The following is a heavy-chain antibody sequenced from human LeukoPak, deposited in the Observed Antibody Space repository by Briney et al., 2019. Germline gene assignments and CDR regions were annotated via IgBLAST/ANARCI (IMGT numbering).Heavy chain of an antibody. CDR1: GYSISSGYF. J-gene: IGHJ4*02. D-gene: IGHD6-6*01. V-gene: IGHV4-38-2*01. CDR3: ARASAMYSSSSFDY. Sequence: SEALSLTCAVSGYSISSGYFWGWIRQPPGKGLEWIGSIYHSGTTYYNPSLKSRVTISVDTSKNQFSLKLSSVTAADTAVYYCARASAMYSSSSFDYWGQGTLVTVSS. CDR2: IYHSGTT.